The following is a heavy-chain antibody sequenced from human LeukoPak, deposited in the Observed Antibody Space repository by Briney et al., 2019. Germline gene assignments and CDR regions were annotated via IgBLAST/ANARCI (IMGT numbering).Heavy chain of an antibody. J-gene: IGHJ4*02. CDR3: VLRGLQTH. D-gene: IGHD3-16*01. CDR2: IYHSGST. V-gene: IGHV4-39*07. CDR1: GGSISSSSYY. Sequence: SETLSLTCTVSGGSISSSSYYWGWIRQPPGKGLEWIGSIYHSGSTNYNPSLKSRVTISVDTSKNQFSLKLSSVTAADTAVYYCVLRGLQTHWGQGTLVTVSS.